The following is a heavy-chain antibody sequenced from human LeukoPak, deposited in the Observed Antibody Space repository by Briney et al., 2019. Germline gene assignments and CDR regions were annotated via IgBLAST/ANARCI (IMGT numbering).Heavy chain of an antibody. J-gene: IGHJ4*02. V-gene: IGHV3-21*01. Sequence: GGSLRLSCAASGFTFSSYSMNWVRQAPGKGLEWVSAICGSSACIMYADSVKGRFTISRDNAKNSLYLQMNSLRAEDTAVYYCARDVSLVSWGQGTLVTASS. CDR2: ICGSSACI. D-gene: IGHD2-8*01. CDR3: ARDVSLVS. CDR1: GFTFSSYS.